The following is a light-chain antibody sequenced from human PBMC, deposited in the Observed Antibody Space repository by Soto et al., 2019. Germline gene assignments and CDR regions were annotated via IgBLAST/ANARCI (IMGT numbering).Light chain of an antibody. CDR3: SSYTSSSTLVL. J-gene: IGLJ2*01. V-gene: IGLV2-14*01. CDR1: SSDVGGYNY. CDR2: DVS. Sequence: QSALTQPASVSGSPGQSITISCTGTSSDVGGYNYVSWYQQHPGKAPKVLIYDVSNRPSGVSNRFSGSKSGNPASLTISGLQAEDEADYYCSSYTSSSTLVLFGGGTKLTVL.